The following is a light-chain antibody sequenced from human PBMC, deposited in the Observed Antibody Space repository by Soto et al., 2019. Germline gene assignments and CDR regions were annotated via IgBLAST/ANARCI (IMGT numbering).Light chain of an antibody. CDR2: EVS. CDR3: SSYTSSSTVV. CDR1: SSDVGGYNY. J-gene: IGLJ2*01. Sequence: QAALTQPASVSGSPGQSITISCTGTSSDVGGYNYVSWYQQHPGKAPKLMIYEVSNRPSGVSNRFSGSKSGNTASLTISGLQVEDEADYYCSSYTSSSTVVFGGGTQLSV. V-gene: IGLV2-14*01.